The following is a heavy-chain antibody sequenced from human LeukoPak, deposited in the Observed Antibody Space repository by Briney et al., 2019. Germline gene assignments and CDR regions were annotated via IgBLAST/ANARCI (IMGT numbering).Heavy chain of an antibody. D-gene: IGHD4-17*01. CDR2: IIPIFGTA. Sequence: SVKLSCKASGGTFSSYASSWVRQAPGQGLGWMGRIIPIFGTANYAQKFQCRVTITADKSTSTAYMELSSLRSEDTAVYYGARDPRYGYLPLWGQGTLVTVSS. CDR3: ARDPRYGYLPL. CDR1: GGTFSSYA. J-gene: IGHJ4*02. V-gene: IGHV1-69*06.